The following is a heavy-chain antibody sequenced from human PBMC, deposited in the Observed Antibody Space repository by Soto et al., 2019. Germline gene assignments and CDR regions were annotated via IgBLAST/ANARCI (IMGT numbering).Heavy chain of an antibody. CDR3: AHVGTAAMGYYYYMDV. CDR2: MNPNSGNT. D-gene: IGHD2-2*01. J-gene: IGHJ6*03. Sequence: GASVKVSCKASGYTFTSYDINWVRQATGQGLEWMGRMNPNSGNTDYAQKFQGRVTITRNKSTSTAYMGLSSLRSEDTAVYYCAHVGTAAMGYYYYMDVWGKGTTVTVSS. V-gene: IGHV1-8*01. CDR1: GYTFTSYD.